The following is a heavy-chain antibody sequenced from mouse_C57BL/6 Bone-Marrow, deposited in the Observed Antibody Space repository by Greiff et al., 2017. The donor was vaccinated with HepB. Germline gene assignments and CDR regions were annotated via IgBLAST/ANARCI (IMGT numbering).Heavy chain of an antibody. CDR2: IDPSDSYT. V-gene: IGHV1-69*01. Sequence: QVQLQQPGAELVMPGASVKLSCKASGYTFTSYWMHWVKQRPGQGLEWIGEIDPSDSYTNYNQKFKGKSTLTVYKSSSTAYMQLSSLTSEDSAVYYCAILDYWGQGTTLTVSS. CDR3: AILDY. J-gene: IGHJ2*01. CDR1: GYTFTSYW. D-gene: IGHD1-1*01.